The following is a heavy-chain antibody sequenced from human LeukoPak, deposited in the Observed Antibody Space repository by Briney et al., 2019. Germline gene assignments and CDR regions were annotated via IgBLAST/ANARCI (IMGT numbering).Heavy chain of an antibody. Sequence: GESLKISCKGSGYSFTSYWIGWVRQMPGKGLEWMGIIYPGDSDTRYSPSFQGQVTISADESISTAYLQWSSLKASDTAMYYCARDALSSGWYGRDAFDIWGQGTMVTVSS. CDR2: IYPGDSDT. CDR1: GYSFTSYW. CDR3: ARDALSSGWYGRDAFDI. D-gene: IGHD6-19*01. V-gene: IGHV5-51*01. J-gene: IGHJ3*02.